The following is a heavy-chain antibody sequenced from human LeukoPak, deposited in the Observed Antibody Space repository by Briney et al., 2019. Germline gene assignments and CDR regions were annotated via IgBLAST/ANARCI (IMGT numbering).Heavy chain of an antibody. CDR1: GGSISSGGQS. CDR2: IYHSGNT. Sequence: SETLSLTCTVSGGSISSGGQSWSWMRQPPGKGLEWIGYIYHSGNTYYNPSLKSRVTISVDRSKNQFSLRVNSVTAADTAVYYCARGGIAAAGVDYWGQRTLVTVSS. V-gene: IGHV4-30-2*01. J-gene: IGHJ4*02. CDR3: ARGGIAAAGVDY. D-gene: IGHD6-13*01.